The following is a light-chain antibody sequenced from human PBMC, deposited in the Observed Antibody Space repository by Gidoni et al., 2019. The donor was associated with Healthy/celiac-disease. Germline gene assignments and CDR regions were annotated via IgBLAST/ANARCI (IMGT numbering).Light chain of an antibody. CDR3: QQYGSSPT. J-gene: IGKJ5*01. V-gene: IGKV3-20*01. CDR2: GAS. Sequence: SVLPQSPGTLSLSPGERDTLSCRASQSVSSSYLAWYQQKPGQAPSLLIYGASSRATGLPDRFSGSGSGTDFTLTISRLEPEDFAVYYCQQYGSSPTFGQGTRLEIK. CDR1: QSVSSSY.